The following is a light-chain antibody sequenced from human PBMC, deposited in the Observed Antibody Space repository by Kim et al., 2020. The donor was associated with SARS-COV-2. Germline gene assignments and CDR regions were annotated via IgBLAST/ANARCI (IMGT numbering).Light chain of an antibody. J-gene: IGKJ2*01. V-gene: IGKV4-1*01. CDR2: WAS. CDR3: QQYYSTPNT. Sequence: DIVMTQSPDSLAVSLGERATINCKSSQSVLYSSNNQNYLAWYQQKPGQPPKLLIYWASTREYGVPDRFSGSGSGTDFTLTISSLQAEDVAVYYCQQYYSTPNTFGQGTKLEI. CDR1: QSVLYSSNNQNY.